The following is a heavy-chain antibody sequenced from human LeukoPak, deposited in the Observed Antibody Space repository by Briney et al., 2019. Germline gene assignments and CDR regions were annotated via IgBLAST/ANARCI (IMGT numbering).Heavy chain of an antibody. D-gene: IGHD5-24*01. J-gene: IGHJ4*02. CDR3: AKREMATIHDY. CDR1: GFTFSSYA. Sequence: GGPLRLSCAASGFTFSSYAMSWVRQAPGKGLEWVSAISGSGGSTYYADSVKGRFTISRDNSKNTLYLQMNSLRAEDTAVYCCAKREMATIHDYWGQGTLVTVSS. V-gene: IGHV3-23*01. CDR2: ISGSGGST.